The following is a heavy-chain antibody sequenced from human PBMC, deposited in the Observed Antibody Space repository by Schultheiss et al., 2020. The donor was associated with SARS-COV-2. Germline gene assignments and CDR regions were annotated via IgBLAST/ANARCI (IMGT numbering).Heavy chain of an antibody. CDR3: ARDRGRNWFDP. J-gene: IGHJ5*02. V-gene: IGHV4-38-2*02. CDR1: GYSISSGYY. Sequence: GSLRLSCAVSGYSISSGYYWGWIRQPPGKGLEWIGSIYHSGSTYYNPSLKSRVTISVDTSKSQFSLKLSSVTAADTAVYYCARDRGRNWFDPWGQGTLVTVSS. CDR2: IYHSGST. D-gene: IGHD3-10*01.